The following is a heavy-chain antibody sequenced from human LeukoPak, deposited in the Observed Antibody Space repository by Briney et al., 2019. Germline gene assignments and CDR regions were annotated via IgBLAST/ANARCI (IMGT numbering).Heavy chain of an antibody. CDR2: FYIGGST. Sequence: PGGSLRLSCAVSGFTVSDNYKSWVRQAPGKGLERVSVFYIGGSTYYADSVKGRFTISRDNSKNSVYLQMNSLRVEDTAVYYCARGDGYNFFDHWGQGTLVTVSS. J-gene: IGHJ4*02. CDR1: GFTVSDNY. D-gene: IGHD5-24*01. V-gene: IGHV3-66*01. CDR3: ARGDGYNFFDH.